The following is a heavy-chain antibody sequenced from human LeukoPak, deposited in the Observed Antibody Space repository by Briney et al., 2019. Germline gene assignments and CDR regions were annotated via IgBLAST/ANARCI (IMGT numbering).Heavy chain of an antibody. J-gene: IGHJ3*02. Sequence: PSASVKVSCKASGYTFTSYAMHWVRQAPGQRLEWMGWINAGNGNTKYSQKFQGRVTITRDTSASTAYMELSSLRSEDTAVYYCARATSAYYYPDAFDIWGQGTMVTVSS. D-gene: IGHD3-22*01. CDR2: INAGNGNT. CDR3: ARATSAYYYPDAFDI. V-gene: IGHV1-3*01. CDR1: GYTFTSYA.